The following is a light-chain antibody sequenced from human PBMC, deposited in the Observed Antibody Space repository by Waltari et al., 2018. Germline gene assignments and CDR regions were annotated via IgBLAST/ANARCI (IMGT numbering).Light chain of an antibody. CDR2: EDN. Sequence: SDELTQPPSVSVSPGQTARITCSGDALPKKYAHWYQQKSGQAPVVVIYEDNKRPSDIPGRVSGSSSGTMATLTISGAQVEDEADYYCYSTDSSGLGVFGTGTKVTVL. V-gene: IGLV3-10*01. CDR3: YSTDSSGLGV. J-gene: IGLJ1*01. CDR1: ALPKKY.